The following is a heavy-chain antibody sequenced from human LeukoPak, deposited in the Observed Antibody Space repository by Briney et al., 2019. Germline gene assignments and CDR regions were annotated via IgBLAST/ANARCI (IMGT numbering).Heavy chain of an antibody. CDR3: ARDLTDADYYYMDV. V-gene: IGHV3-21*01. CDR2: ISSSSSYI. J-gene: IGHJ6*03. Sequence: GGSLRLSCAASGFTFSSYSMNWVRQAPGKGLEWVSSISSSSSYIYYADSVKGRFTISRDNAKNTLYLQMNSLRAEDTAVYYCARDLTDADYYYMDVWGKGATVTVAS. CDR1: GFTFSSYS.